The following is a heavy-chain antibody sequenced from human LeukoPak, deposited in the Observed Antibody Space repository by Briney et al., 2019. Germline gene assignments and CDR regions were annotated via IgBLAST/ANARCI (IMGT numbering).Heavy chain of an antibody. CDR3: ARDALGARPHIVVVTAILDY. CDR2: ISSSSSYT. D-gene: IGHD2-21*02. J-gene: IGHJ4*02. Sequence: GGLRLSCAASGFTFSSYSMNWVRQAPGKGLEWVSSISSSSSYTYYADSVKGRFTISRDNAKNSLYLQMNSLRAEDTAVYYCARDALGARPHIVVVTAILDYWGQGTLVTVSS. CDR1: GFTFSSYS. V-gene: IGHV3-21*01.